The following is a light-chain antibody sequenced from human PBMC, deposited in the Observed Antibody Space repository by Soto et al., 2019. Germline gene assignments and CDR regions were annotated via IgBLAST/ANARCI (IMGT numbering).Light chain of an antibody. J-gene: IGLJ1*01. V-gene: IGLV1-40*01. CDR3: HSYDSSLSASV. CDR2: GTT. CDR1: SSNIGAGYD. Sequence: QSVLTQTPSVSGAPGQRVTISCTGRSSNIGAGYDVHWYQHLPGTAPKLLIYGTTNRPSGVPDRFSGSKSGISASLAITRLQAEDEADYYCHSYDSSLSASVXGAGTTSPS.